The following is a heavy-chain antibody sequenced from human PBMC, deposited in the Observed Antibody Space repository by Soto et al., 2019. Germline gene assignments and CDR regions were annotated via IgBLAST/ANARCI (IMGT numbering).Heavy chain of an antibody. V-gene: IGHV3-33*01. Sequence: QVQLVESGGGVVQPGRSLRLSCVASGFTFSSYGMHWVRQAPGKGLEWVAVIWYDGSNKYYADSVKGRFTISRDNSKNTLYLQMNSLRAEDTAVYYCARSVYGSGSYYYYYGMDVWGQGTTVTVSS. CDR3: ARSVYGSGSYYYYYGMDV. J-gene: IGHJ6*02. D-gene: IGHD3-10*01. CDR1: GFTFSSYG. CDR2: IWYDGSNK.